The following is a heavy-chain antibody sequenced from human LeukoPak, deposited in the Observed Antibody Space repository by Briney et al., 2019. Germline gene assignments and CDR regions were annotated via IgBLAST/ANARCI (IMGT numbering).Heavy chain of an antibody. D-gene: IGHD2-8*01. V-gene: IGHV3-11*04. CDR3: ARDRMGPSSYNWFDP. CDR1: GFTFSDYY. J-gene: IGHJ5*02. CDR2: ISSSGSTI. Sequence: GGSLRLSCAASGFTFSDYYMSWIRQAPGKGLEWVSYISSSGSTIYYADSVKGRFTISRDNAKNSLYLQMNSLRAEDTAVYSCARDRMGPSSYNWFDPWGQGTLVTVSS.